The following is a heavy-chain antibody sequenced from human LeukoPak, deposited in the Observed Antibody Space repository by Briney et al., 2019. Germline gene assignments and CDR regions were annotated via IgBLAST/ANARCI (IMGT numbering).Heavy chain of an antibody. V-gene: IGHV1-46*01. CDR2: INPSGGST. CDR1: GYTFTGYY. CDR3: ARDLAYYDILTGYYPRTFDY. Sequence: GASVKVSCKASGYTFTGYYMHWVRQAPGQGLEWMGIINPSGGSTSYAQKFQGRVTMTRDTSTSTVYMELSSLRSEDTAVYYCARDLAYYDILTGYYPRTFDYWGQGTLVTVSS. D-gene: IGHD3-9*01. J-gene: IGHJ4*02.